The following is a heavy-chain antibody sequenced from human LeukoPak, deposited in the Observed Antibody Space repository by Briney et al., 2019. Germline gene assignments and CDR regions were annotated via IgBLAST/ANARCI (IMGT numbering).Heavy chain of an antibody. V-gene: IGHV3-23*05. J-gene: IGHJ6*02. D-gene: IGHD1-26*01. CDR3: AHLVWEYVGGLDV. CDR1: GFIFRGYG. Sequence: GGSLRLSCAASGFIFRGYGMNWVRQAPGKGLEWVSGIYTNGRDTRYAESVKGRFTISRDNSKNTLYLQMHSLRVEDTAVYYCAHLVWEYVGGLDVWGQGTTVTVSS. CDR2: IYTNGRDT.